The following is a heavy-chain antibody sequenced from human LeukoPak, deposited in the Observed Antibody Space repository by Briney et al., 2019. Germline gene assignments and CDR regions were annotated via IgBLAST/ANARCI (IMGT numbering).Heavy chain of an antibody. CDR3: ARAPSEIGGYYPEYFRH. Sequence: GGSLRLSCAASGFTFSNYWVHWVRQAPGKGLVWVSRIKSDGRTNYADSVKGRFTISRDNAKNTVSLQMNSLRAEDTGVYYCARAPSEIGGYYPEYFRHWGQGTLVTVSS. D-gene: IGHD3-22*01. V-gene: IGHV3-74*01. J-gene: IGHJ1*01. CDR2: IKSDGRT. CDR1: GFTFSNYW.